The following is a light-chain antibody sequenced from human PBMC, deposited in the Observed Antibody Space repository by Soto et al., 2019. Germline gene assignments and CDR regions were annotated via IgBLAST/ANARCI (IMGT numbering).Light chain of an antibody. V-gene: IGKV3-20*01. CDR1: QTVRNNY. Sequence: EFVLTQSPGTLSLSPGERATLSCRASQTVRNNYLAWYQQKPGQAPRLLIYGPSTRATGIPARFSGSGSGTDFTLTISRLEPEDFAVYYCQQYGSSRWTFGQGTKVDIK. CDR3: QQYGSSRWT. CDR2: GPS. J-gene: IGKJ1*01.